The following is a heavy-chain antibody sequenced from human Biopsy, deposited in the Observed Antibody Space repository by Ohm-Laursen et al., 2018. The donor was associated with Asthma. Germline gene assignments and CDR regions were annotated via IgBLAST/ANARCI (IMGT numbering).Heavy chain of an antibody. J-gene: IGHJ3*02. CDR1: GVNVANNY. V-gene: IGHV3-53*01. Sequence: SLRLSCAASGVNVANNYMTWVRQAPGKGLEWVSIMYAGGSRFYADRVKGRFTISRDNSKNTLYLQMESLRPEDTALYYCARAGDTNDYGPAFDIWGLGTMVTVSS. D-gene: IGHD4-17*01. CDR2: MYAGGSR. CDR3: ARAGDTNDYGPAFDI.